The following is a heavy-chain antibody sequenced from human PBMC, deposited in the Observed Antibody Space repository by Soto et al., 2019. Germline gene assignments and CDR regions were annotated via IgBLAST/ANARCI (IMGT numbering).Heavy chain of an antibody. CDR3: ATWHEREHAYDV. Sequence: LRLSCAASGLTVSGKKYVAWVRQAPGKGLEWVSALYDVDGSFYSDFVKGRFTTSSDSSKTTVYLQMNDLRPADTAVYYCATWHEREHAYDVWGQGTTVTVSS. CDR2: LYDVDGS. V-gene: IGHV3-53*01. D-gene: IGHD1-1*01. CDR1: GLTVSGKKY. J-gene: IGHJ3*01.